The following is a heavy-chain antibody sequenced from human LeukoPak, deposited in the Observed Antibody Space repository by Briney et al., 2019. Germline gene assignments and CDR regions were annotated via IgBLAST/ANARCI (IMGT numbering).Heavy chain of an antibody. Sequence: GASVKVSCKASGYTFTSYDINWVRQATGQGLEWMGWMNPNSGNTGYAQKFQGRVTITRNTSISTAYMELSSLRSEDTAVYYCARDDTGVLEYFQHWGQGTLVTVSS. V-gene: IGHV1-8*03. D-gene: IGHD3-3*01. CDR2: MNPNSGNT. CDR1: GYTFTSYD. CDR3: ARDDTGVLEYFQH. J-gene: IGHJ1*01.